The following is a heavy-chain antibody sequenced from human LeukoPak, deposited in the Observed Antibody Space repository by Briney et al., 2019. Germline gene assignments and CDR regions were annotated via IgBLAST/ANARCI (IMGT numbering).Heavy chain of an antibody. D-gene: IGHD5-18*01. CDR1: GGSISSGSYY. V-gene: IGHV4-39*07. Sequence: ASQTLSLTCTVSGGSISSGSYYWSWIRQPPGKGLEWIASIYHSGKSYYNPSLESRVTISVDTSKNQFSLKLSSVTAADTAVYYCARYRAMANQENPSQHYYYYYYYMDVWGKGTTVTVSS. J-gene: IGHJ6*03. CDR3: ARYRAMANQENPSQHYYYYYYYMDV. CDR2: IYHSGKS.